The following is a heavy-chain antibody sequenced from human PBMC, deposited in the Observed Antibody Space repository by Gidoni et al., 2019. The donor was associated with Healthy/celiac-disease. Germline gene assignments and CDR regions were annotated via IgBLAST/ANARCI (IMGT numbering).Heavy chain of an antibody. CDR2: IYHSGST. V-gene: IGHV4-59*08. D-gene: IGHD2-2*03. J-gene: IGHJ5*02. CDR1: GGSIGSYD. Sequence: QVQLQESGPGLVKPSETLSLTCTVSGGSIGSYDWSWIRQPPGKGLEWIGYIYHSGSTNYNPSLKSRVTISVATSKNQFSLKLSSVTAADTAVYYCARGLDSLNWFDRWGQGTLVTVSS. CDR3: ARGLDSLNWFDR.